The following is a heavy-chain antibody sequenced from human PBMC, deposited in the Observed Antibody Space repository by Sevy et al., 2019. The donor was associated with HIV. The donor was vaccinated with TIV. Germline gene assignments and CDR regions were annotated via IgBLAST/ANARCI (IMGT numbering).Heavy chain of an antibody. V-gene: IGHV3-9*01. Sequence: GGSLRLSCVASGFTFNDYAMHWVRQVTGKGVEWVSGISWNGDEREYADFVEGRFTISRDNAKKSLHLQMNSLGAEDTALYYCVKDVGYCTNTSGLGPDYGMDVWGQGTTVTVSS. CDR2: ISWNGDER. CDR1: GFTFNDYA. J-gene: IGHJ6*02. CDR3: VKDVGYCTNTSGLGPDYGMDV. D-gene: IGHD2-2*01.